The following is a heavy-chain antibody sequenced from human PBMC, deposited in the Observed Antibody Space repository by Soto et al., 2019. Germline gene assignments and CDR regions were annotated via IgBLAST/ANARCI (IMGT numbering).Heavy chain of an antibody. CDR3: AREATGGTHYFDY. CDR1: GFTFDTYC. CDR2: ISSGSSSR. Sequence: EVQLVESGGVLVQPGGSLTLSCAVSGFTFDTYCMNWVRQAPGKGLEWVSYISSGSSSRYYADSVKGRFTISRDNAKNSLYLQMNSLRDEATAVYYCAREATGGTHYFDYWGQGTLVTVSS. D-gene: IGHD1-1*01. V-gene: IGHV3-48*02. J-gene: IGHJ4*02.